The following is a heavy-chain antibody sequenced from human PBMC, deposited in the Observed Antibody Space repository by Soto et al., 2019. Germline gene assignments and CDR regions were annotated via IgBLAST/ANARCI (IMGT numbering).Heavy chain of an antibody. CDR3: ARAHWWLGDYYYYDMDF. J-gene: IGHJ6*02. V-gene: IGHV3-30-3*01. Sequence: GQSLRLSCAASGFTFSSYAMHWVRQAPGKGLEWVAVISYDGTNKYYADSVKGRFTISRDNSKNTLYLQMNSLRAEDTAVYYCARAHWWLGDYYYYDMDFCGQAPPVTVSS. D-gene: IGHD6-19*01. CDR2: ISYDGTNK. CDR1: GFTFSSYA.